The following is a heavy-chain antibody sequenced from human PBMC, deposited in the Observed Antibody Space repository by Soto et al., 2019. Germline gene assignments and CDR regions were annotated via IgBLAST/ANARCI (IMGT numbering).Heavy chain of an antibody. CDR1: GGSISSSNW. D-gene: IGHD3-3*01. V-gene: IGHV4-31*11. CDR2: IYYSGFT. Sequence: SETLSLTCAVSGGSISSSNWWSWIRQHPGKGLDPQHPGKGLEWIGYIYYSGFTYYNPSLKSRVTISVDTSKNQFSLKLSSVTAADTAVYYCARSISPWGQGTLVTVSS. CDR3: ARSISP. J-gene: IGHJ5*02.